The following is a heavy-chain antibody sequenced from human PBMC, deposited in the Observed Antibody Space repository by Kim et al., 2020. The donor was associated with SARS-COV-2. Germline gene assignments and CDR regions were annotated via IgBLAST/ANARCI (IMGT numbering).Heavy chain of an antibody. Sequence: AQTLQGRVTITTDTSTSTAYMELRSLRSDDTAVYYCARDSIAVAGSFIDYWGQGTLVTVSS. CDR3: ARDSIAVAGSFIDY. J-gene: IGHJ4*02. V-gene: IGHV1-18*01. D-gene: IGHD6-19*01.